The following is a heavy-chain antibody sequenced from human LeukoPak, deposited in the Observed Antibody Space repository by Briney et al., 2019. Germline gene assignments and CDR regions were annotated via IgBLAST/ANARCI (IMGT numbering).Heavy chain of an antibody. V-gene: IGHV3-48*04. Sequence: HPGGSLRLSCAASGFTFSTYTMNWVRQAPGKGLEWVSYISSGSSTIYYADSVKGRFTISRDNAKNSLYLQINSLRAEDTAVYYCARSDISRYNWFDPWGQGTLVTVSS. D-gene: IGHD3-9*01. CDR3: ARSDISRYNWFDP. CDR2: ISSGSSTI. CDR1: GFTFSTYT. J-gene: IGHJ5*02.